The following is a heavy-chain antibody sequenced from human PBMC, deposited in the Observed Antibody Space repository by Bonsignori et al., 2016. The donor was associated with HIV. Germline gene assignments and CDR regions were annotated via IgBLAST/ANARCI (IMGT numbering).Heavy chain of an antibody. CDR3: ARSERFIAARLFDY. Sequence: WVRQAPGQGLEWMGIINPSGGSTSYAQKFQGRVTMTRDTSTSTVYMELSSLRSEDTAVYYCARSERFIAARLFDYWGQGTLVTVSS. D-gene: IGHD6-6*01. CDR2: INPSGGST. V-gene: IGHV1-46*01. J-gene: IGHJ4*02.